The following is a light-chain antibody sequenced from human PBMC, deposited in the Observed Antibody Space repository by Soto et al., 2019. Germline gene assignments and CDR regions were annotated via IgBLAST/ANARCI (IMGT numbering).Light chain of an antibody. CDR2: DAS. Sequence: DIQMTQSPSTLSASVGDRVTITCRASQTISTWMAWYQQKPGKAPKLLVYDASTLQSGVASRFSGSGSGTEFTLTISSLQPEDCAIYFCQQANSFPITFGQGTRLEIK. CDR1: QTISTW. V-gene: IGKV1-12*01. CDR3: QQANSFPIT. J-gene: IGKJ5*01.